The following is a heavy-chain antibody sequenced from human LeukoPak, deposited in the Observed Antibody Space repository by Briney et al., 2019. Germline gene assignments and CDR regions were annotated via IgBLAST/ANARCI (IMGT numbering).Heavy chain of an antibody. J-gene: IGHJ5*02. D-gene: IGHD6-13*01. CDR3: ARSKGSSSWYVIDP. Sequence: GASVKVSCKASGYTFTSYAMNWVRQAPGQGLEWMGWINTNTGNPTYAQGYTGRFVFSLDTSVSTAYLQISSLKAEDTAVYYCARSKGSSSWYVIDPWGQGTLVTVSS. CDR2: INTNTGNP. CDR1: GYTFTSYA. V-gene: IGHV7-4-1*02.